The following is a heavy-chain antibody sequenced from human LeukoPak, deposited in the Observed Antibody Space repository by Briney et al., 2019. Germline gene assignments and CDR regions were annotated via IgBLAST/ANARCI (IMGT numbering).Heavy chain of an antibody. D-gene: IGHD2-2*01. CDR3: ARDQDCSSTSCYANAFDI. Sequence: SQTLSLTCTVSGGSISSGGYYWSWIRQPPGKGLEWIGYIYHSGSTYYNPSLKSRVTISVDRSKNQFSLKLSSVTAADTAVYYCARDQDCSSTSCYANAFDIWGQGTMVTVSS. CDR2: IYHSGST. V-gene: IGHV4-30-2*01. J-gene: IGHJ3*02. CDR1: GGSISSGGYY.